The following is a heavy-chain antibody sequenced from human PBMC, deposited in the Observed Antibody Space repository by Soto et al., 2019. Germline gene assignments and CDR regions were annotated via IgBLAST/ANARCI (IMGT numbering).Heavy chain of an antibody. D-gene: IGHD3-3*01. J-gene: IGHJ4*02. CDR2: TYYRSKWYN. V-gene: IGHV6-1*01. CDR3: ARMTYYDFWSGPYYFDY. CDR1: GDSVSSNSAA. Sequence: SQTLSLTCAIPGDSVSSNSAAWNWIRQSPSRGLEWLGRTYYRSKWYNDYAVSVKSRITINPDTSKNQFSLQLNSVTPEDTAVYYCARMTYYDFWSGPYYFDYWGQGTLVTVSS.